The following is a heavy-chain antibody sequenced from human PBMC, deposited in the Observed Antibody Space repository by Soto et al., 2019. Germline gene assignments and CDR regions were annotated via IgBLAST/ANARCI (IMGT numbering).Heavy chain of an antibody. V-gene: IGHV4-30-2*01. D-gene: IGHD4-17*01. Sequence: QLQLQESGSGLVKPSQTLSLTCAVSGGSISSGGYSWSWIRQPPGKGLEWIGYIYHSGSTYYNPSLKSRVTISVDRSKNQFSLKLSSVTAADTAVXXXXXXXXXXYGVWGAFDYWGQGTLV. J-gene: IGHJ4*02. CDR1: GGSISSGGYS. CDR2: IYHSGST. CDR3: XXXXXXXYGVWGAFDY.